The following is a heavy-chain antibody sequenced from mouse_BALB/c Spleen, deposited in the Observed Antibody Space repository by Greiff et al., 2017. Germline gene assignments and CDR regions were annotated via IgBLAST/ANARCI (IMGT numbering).Heavy chain of an antibody. CDR2: ISNGGGST. D-gene: IGHD1-1*01. Sequence: EVKLMESGGGLVQPGGSLKLSCAASGFTFSSYTMSWVRQTPEKRLEWVAYISNGGGSTYYPDTVKGRFTISRDNAKNTLYLQMSSLKSEDTAMYYCARTTGFAYWGQGTLVTVSA. CDR1: GFTFSSYT. V-gene: IGHV5-12-2*01. CDR3: ARTTGFAY. J-gene: IGHJ3*01.